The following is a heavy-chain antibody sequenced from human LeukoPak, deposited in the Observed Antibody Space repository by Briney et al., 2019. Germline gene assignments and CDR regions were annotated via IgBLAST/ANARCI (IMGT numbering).Heavy chain of an antibody. D-gene: IGHD6-13*01. Sequence: VSVKVSCKASGYTFTSYGISWVRQAPGQGLEWMGWISAYNGNTNYAQKLQGRVTMTTDTFTSTAYMELGGLRSDDTAVYYCARDTRIAAAGNYYYWGQGALVTVSS. V-gene: IGHV1-18*01. CDR3: ARDTRIAAAGNYYY. CDR1: GYTFTSYG. CDR2: ISAYNGNT. J-gene: IGHJ4*02.